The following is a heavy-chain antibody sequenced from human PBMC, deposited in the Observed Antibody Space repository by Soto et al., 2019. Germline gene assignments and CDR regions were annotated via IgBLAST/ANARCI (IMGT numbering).Heavy chain of an antibody. J-gene: IGHJ6*02. CDR1: GFTFRSYD. Sequence: GGSLRLSCAASGFTFRSYDMHWVRQATGKGLEWVSAIGTAGDPYYPGSVKGRFTISRDNSKNTLYLQMNSLRAEDTAVYYCAKDMLPAAPSHYYQGLDVWGQGTPVTVXS. D-gene: IGHD2-2*01. V-gene: IGHV3-13*05. CDR3: AKDMLPAAPSHYYQGLDV. CDR2: IGTAGDP.